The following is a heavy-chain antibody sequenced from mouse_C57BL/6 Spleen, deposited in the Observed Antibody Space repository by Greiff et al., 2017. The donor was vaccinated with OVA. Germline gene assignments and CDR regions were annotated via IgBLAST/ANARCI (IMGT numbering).Heavy chain of an antibody. Sequence: VQLQQSGPELVKPGDSVKISCTASGYSFTGYFMNWVLQSHGKSLEWIGRINPYNGDTFYNQKFKGQATLTVDKSSSTAHMQLRSLASEDSAVDYCARSTTVGAMDYWGQGTSVTVSS. V-gene: IGHV1-20*01. J-gene: IGHJ4*01. CDR2: INPYNGDT. CDR1: GYSFTGYF. CDR3: ARSTTVGAMDY. D-gene: IGHD1-1*01.